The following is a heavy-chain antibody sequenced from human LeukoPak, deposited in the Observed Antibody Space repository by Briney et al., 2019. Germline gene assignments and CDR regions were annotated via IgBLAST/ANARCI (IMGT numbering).Heavy chain of an antibody. J-gene: IGHJ4*02. CDR1: GGSISSYY. V-gene: IGHV4-4*07. CDR2: IYTSGST. Sequence: PSETLSLTCTVSGGSISSYYWSWIRQPAGKGLEWIGRIYTSGSTNYNPSLTSRVTMSVDKSKNQFSLKLSSVTAADTAVYYCARDRANGVCADWGQGTLVTVSS. D-gene: IGHD2-8*01. CDR3: ARDRANGVCAD.